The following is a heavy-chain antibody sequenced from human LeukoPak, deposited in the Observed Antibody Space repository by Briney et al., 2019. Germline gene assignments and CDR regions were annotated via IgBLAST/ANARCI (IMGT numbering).Heavy chain of an antibody. CDR2: IFYSGGT. J-gene: IGHJ3*02. V-gene: IGHV4-59*04. Sequence: PSETLSLTCTVSGGSISSYYWSWIRQTPGKGLEWIGNIFYSGGTYYSPSLTSRVTISLDTSRTQFSLKLTSVTAADTAVYYCARGLEWGDGFDIWGQGTMVTVSP. CDR3: ARGLEWGDGFDI. CDR1: GGSISSYY. D-gene: IGHD1-1*01.